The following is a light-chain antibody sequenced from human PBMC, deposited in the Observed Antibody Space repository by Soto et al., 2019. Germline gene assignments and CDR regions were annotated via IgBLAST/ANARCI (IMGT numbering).Light chain of an antibody. CDR1: SSNLGDNT. CDR2: SYD. J-gene: IGLJ1*01. Sequence: QSVLTQPPSASGTPGQRVTIFCSTSSSNLGDNTVNWYQHVPGTAPKLLIYSYDQRPSGVPDRFSGSRSGTSASLAISGLQYEDEDDYYCAAWDATLDGYVFGTGTKLTVL. CDR3: AAWDATLDGYV. V-gene: IGLV1-44*01.